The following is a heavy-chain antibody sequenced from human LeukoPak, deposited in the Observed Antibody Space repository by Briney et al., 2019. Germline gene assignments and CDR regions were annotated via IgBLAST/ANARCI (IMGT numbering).Heavy chain of an antibody. V-gene: IGHV1-18*01. CDR2: ISAYNGNT. CDR1: GYTFTSYG. D-gene: IGHD3-9*01. Sequence: ASVKVSCKASGYTFTSYGISWVRQAPGQGLEWMGWISAYNGNTNYAQKLQGRVTMTTDASTSTAYMELRSLRSDDTAVYYCARGSPYYDILSAFDIWGQGTMVTVSS. CDR3: ARGSPYYDILSAFDI. J-gene: IGHJ3*02.